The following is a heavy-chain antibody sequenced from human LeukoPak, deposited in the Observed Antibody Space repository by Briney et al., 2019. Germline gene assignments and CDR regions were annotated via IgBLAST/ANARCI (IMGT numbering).Heavy chain of an antibody. CDR3: ARDRHSSGLDAFDI. CDR1: GYTFTSYD. D-gene: IGHD6-19*01. V-gene: IGHV1-8*01. CDR2: MNPNSGNT. J-gene: IGHJ3*02. Sequence: ASVKVSCKASGYTFTSYDINWVRQATGQGLEWMGWMNPNSGNTGYAQKFQGRVTMTRNTSISTAYMELRSLTSDDTAVYYCARDRHSSGLDAFDIWGQGTMVTVSS.